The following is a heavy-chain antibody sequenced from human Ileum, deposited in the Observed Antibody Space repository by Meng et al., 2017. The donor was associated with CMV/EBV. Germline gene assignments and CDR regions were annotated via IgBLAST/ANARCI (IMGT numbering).Heavy chain of an antibody. Sequence: GESLKISCAASRFTFSNYWVRWVRRAPGQGLEWVASINEDGSEKYYVDSVKGRFTISRDSAKNSVYLQMNSLRAEDTAVYYCARDRYCHNGVCYASPPPYYYAMGVWGQGTTVTVSS. J-gene: IGHJ6*02. CDR3: ARDRYCHNGVCYASPPPYYYAMGV. CDR1: RFTFSNYW. V-gene: IGHV3-7*01. CDR2: INEDGSEK. D-gene: IGHD2-8*01.